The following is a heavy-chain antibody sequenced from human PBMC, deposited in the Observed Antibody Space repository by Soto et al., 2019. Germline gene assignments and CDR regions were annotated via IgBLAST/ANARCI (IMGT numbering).Heavy chain of an antibody. CDR3: ATSGDTATVAPFDY. J-gene: IGHJ4*02. D-gene: IGHD5-18*01. Sequence: SETLSLTCAVYSGSFSDYYWNWIRQPPGKGLEGLGEINHSGGTNHNPSLKKRISISVDTPKNQISLKLSSLTAADTGIYYCATSGDTATVAPFDYWGPGTLVT. V-gene: IGHV4-34*01. CDR1: SGSFSDYY. CDR2: INHSGGT.